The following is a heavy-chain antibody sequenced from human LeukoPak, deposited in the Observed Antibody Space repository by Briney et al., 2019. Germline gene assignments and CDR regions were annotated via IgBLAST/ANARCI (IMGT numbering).Heavy chain of an antibody. CDR2: ISAYNGNT. Sequence: ASGKVSCKASGYTFTSYGISWVRQAAGQGLEWVGWISAYNGNTKYAQKLQGRVTMTTDTSTSTAYMELRSLRSDDTAVYYCAGVGPTYSSLRPNWFDPWGQGTLVTVSS. V-gene: IGHV1-18*04. J-gene: IGHJ5*02. CDR3: AGVGPTYSSLRPNWFDP. D-gene: IGHD6-13*01. CDR1: GYTFTSYG.